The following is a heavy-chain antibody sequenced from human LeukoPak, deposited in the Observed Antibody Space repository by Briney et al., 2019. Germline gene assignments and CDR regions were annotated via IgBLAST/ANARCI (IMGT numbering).Heavy chain of an antibody. D-gene: IGHD5-18*01. CDR3: AKRDTATGGGYYFDY. V-gene: IGHV3-30*02. CDR1: GFTFSSYG. Sequence: GGSLRLSCAASGFTFSSYGMHWVRQAPGKGLEWVALIRYDGSNKYYADSVKGRFTVSGDNSKNTVYLQMNSLRAEDTAVYYCAKRDTATGGGYYFDYWGQGTLVTVSS. J-gene: IGHJ4*02. CDR2: IRYDGSNK.